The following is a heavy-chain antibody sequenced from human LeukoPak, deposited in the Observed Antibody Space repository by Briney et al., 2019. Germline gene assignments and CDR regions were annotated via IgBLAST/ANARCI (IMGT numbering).Heavy chain of an antibody. CDR1: GYTFTGYY. V-gene: IGHV1-18*04. CDR3: ARGDDFDY. Sequence: GASVNVSCKASGYTFTGYYMHWVRQAPGQGLEWMGWISAYNGNTNYAQKLQGRVTMTTDTSTSTAYMELRSLRSDDTAVYYCARGDDFDYWGQGTLVTVSS. CDR2: ISAYNGNT. J-gene: IGHJ4*02.